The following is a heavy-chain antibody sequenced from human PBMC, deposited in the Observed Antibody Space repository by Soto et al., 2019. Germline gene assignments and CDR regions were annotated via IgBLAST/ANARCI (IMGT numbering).Heavy chain of an antibody. V-gene: IGHV3-11*06. J-gene: IGHJ4*02. CDR1: GFTLSYHY. D-gene: IGHD1-1*01. CDR3: VRSGDNYNLLDY. Sequence: GGSLRLSCAASGFTLSYHYMSWIRQAPGKGLEWIGYSSNSGSFTRYADSVKGRFSISRDNAKNSLYLQINSLRGDDTAIYYCVRSGDNYNLLDYWGQGTPVTVSS. CDR2: SSNSGSFT.